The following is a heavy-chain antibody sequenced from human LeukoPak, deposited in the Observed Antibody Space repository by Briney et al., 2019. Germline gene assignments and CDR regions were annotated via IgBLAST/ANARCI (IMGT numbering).Heavy chain of an antibody. CDR3: AKATGNLGN. CDR2: ISNANGDT. D-gene: IGHD1-1*01. J-gene: IGHJ4*02. Sequence: GGSLRLSCAASGFTFSSYSMNWVRQAPGKGLEWVSTISNANGDTYYADSVKGRFTIPRDNSKNTLYLQMNSLTGEDTAIYYCAKATGNLGNWGQGTLVTLSS. V-gene: IGHV3-23*01. CDR1: GFTFSSYS.